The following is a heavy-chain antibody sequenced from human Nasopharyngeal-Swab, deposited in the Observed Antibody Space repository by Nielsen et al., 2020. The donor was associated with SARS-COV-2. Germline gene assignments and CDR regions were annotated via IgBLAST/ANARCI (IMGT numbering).Heavy chain of an antibody. D-gene: IGHD1-26*01. CDR2: ISYDGSNK. V-gene: IGHV3-30*18. Sequence: GESLKISCAASGFIFSSYGMHWVRQAPGKGLEWVAVISYDGSNKYYADSVKGRFTISRDNSKNTLYLQMNSLRAEDTAVYYCAKLSVGATSLFDYWGQGTLVTVSS. J-gene: IGHJ4*02. CDR1: GFIFSSYG. CDR3: AKLSVGATSLFDY.